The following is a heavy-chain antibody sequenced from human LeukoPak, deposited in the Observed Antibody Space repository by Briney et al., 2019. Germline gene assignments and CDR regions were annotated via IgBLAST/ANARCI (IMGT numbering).Heavy chain of an antibody. D-gene: IGHD6-19*01. V-gene: IGHV3-74*01. J-gene: IGHJ6*03. Sequence: PGGSLRLSCAASGFTFSSYWMHWVRQAPGKGLVWVSRINSDGSSTSYADSVKGRFTISRDNAKNALYLQMNSLRAEDTAVYYCARDFRSSGWYDLVKIRGYYMDVWGKGTTVTVSS. CDR1: GFTFSSYW. CDR2: INSDGSST. CDR3: ARDFRSSGWYDLVKIRGYYMDV.